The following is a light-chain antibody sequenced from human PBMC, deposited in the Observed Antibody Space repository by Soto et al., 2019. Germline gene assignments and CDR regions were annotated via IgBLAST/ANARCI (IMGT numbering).Light chain of an antibody. J-gene: IGKJ3*01. CDR2: GAS. Sequence: EIVLTQSPGTLSLSPGERATLSCRASQTITNFYLAWYQQKLGQAPRLLIYGASNRATGIPDRFSGSGSGTDFTLTISRLEPADSAAYYCQQFGGSPPRFTFGPGTKVDVK. CDR3: QQFGGSPPRFT. V-gene: IGKV3-20*01. CDR1: QTITNFY.